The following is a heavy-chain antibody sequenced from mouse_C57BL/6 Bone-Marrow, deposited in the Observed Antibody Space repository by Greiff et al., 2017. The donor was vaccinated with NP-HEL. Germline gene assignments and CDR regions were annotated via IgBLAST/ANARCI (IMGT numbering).Heavy chain of an antibody. V-gene: IGHV1-81*01. CDR2: IYPRSGNT. J-gene: IGHJ2*01. Sequence: QVPLKHSLAAVSIPGSSVKLSCKASGYTFTSYGISWVKQRTGQGLEWIGEIYPRSGNTYYNEKFKGKATLTADKSSSTAYMELRSLTSEDSAVYFCARRYCFDYWGQGTTLTVSS. CDR1: GYTFTSYG. CDR3: ARRYCFDY.